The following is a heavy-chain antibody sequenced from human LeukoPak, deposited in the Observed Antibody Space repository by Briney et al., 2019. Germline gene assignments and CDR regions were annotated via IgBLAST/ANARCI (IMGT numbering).Heavy chain of an antibody. D-gene: IGHD6-13*01. J-gene: IGHJ4*02. CDR3: ARDLGIAAAGTAY. Sequence: SVKVSCKASGGTFSSYTISWVRQAPGQGLEWMGGITPIFGTANYAQKFQGRVTITTDESTSTAYMELSSLRSEDTAVYYCARDLGIAAAGTAYWGQGTLVTVSS. CDR2: ITPIFGTA. CDR1: GGTFSSYT. V-gene: IGHV1-69*05.